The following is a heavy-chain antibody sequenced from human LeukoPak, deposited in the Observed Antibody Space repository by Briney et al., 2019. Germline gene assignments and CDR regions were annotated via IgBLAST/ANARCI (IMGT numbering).Heavy chain of an antibody. CDR2: IYYSGST. D-gene: IGHD3-22*01. V-gene: IGHV4-39*01. Sequence: SETLSLTXTVSGGSISSSSYYWGWIRQPPGKGLEWIGSIYYSGSTYYNPSLKSRVTISVDTSKNQFSLKLSSVTAADTAVYYCARTYYYDSSGYYYFDYWGQGTLVTVSS. CDR3: ARTYYYDSSGYYYFDY. CDR1: GGSISSSSYY. J-gene: IGHJ4*02.